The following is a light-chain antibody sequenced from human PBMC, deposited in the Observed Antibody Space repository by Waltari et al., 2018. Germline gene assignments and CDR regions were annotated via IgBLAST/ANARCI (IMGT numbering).Light chain of an antibody. V-gene: IGKV3-20*01. CDR3: QKYVSLPAT. J-gene: IGKJ1*01. CDR2: DAS. CDR1: QSVSKY. Sequence: GERATLSCRASQSVSKYLAWYQQKPGQAPRLLIYDASTRATGIPDRFSGSGSGTDFSLTISRLEPEDFAVYYCQKYVSLPATFGQGT.